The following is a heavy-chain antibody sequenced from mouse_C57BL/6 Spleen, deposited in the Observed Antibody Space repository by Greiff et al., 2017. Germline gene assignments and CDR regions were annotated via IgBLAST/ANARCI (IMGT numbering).Heavy chain of an antibody. J-gene: IGHJ3*01. CDR2: IDPSDSET. D-gene: IGHD4-1*01. V-gene: IGHV1-52*01. CDR1: GYTFTSYW. Sequence: VQLQQPGAELVRPGSSVKLSCKASGYTFTSYWMHWVKQRPIQGLEWIGNIDPSDSETHYNQKFKDKATLTVDKSSSTAYMQLSSLTSEDSAVYYCAREGLGRAPWFAYWGQGTLVTVSA. CDR3: AREGLGRAPWFAY.